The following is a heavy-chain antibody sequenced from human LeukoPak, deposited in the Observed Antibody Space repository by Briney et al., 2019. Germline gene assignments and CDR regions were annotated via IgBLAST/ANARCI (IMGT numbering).Heavy chain of an antibody. V-gene: IGHV3-23*01. Sequence: PGGSLRLSCAASGFTFTSSAMSWVRQAPGKGLEWVSTISASGLSTYHADSVTGRFTISRDNSKNTLYLQMNSLKAEDTAVYYCARSRIVLRWFDPWGQGSLVTVS. CDR2: ISASGLST. D-gene: IGHD2/OR15-2a*01. CDR3: ARSRIVLRWFDP. CDR1: GFTFTSSA. J-gene: IGHJ5*02.